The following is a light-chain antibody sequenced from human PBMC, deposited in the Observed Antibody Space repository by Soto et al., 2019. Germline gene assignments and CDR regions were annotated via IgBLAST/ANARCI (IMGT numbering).Light chain of an antibody. Sequence: QSALTQPRSVSGSPGQSVTISCTLTSSDVGGYNYVSWYQQHPGKAPKLMIYDVTKRPSGVPDRFSGSKSGNTASLTVSGLQAEDEADYYCSSYAGSNYVFGTGTKVTVL. V-gene: IGLV2-11*01. CDR2: DVT. J-gene: IGLJ1*01. CDR3: SSYAGSNYV. CDR1: SSDVGGYNY.